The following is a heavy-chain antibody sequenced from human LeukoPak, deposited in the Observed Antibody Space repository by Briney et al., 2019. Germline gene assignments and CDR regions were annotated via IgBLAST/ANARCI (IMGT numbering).Heavy chain of an antibody. Sequence: GRSLRLSCAASGLTFDDYAMHWVRQAPGKGLEWVSGISWNSGSIGYADSVKGRFTISRDNAKNSLYLQMNSLRAEDTALYYCAKDAIAAPRTYFDYWGQGTLVTVSS. CDR3: AKDAIAAPRTYFDY. J-gene: IGHJ4*02. CDR2: ISWNSGSI. V-gene: IGHV3-9*01. CDR1: GLTFDDYA. D-gene: IGHD6-6*01.